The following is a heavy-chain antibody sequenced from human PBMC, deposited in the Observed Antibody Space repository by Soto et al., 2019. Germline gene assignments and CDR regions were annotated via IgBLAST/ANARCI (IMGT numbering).Heavy chain of an antibody. CDR3: ARQGNGAEGFDF. Sequence: PGESLKISCKGSGYSFSSHWIGWVRQMPGKGLDWMGIIYPGDSDTRYSQSFLGQVTISADKSINTAYLQWSSLKASDTAMYYCARQGNGAEGFDFWGQGALVTVSS. CDR1: GYSFSSHW. J-gene: IGHJ4*02. CDR2: IYPGDSDT. D-gene: IGHD4-17*01. V-gene: IGHV5-51*01.